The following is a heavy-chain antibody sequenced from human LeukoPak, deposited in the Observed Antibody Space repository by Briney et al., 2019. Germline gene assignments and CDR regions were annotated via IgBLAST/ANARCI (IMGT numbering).Heavy chain of an antibody. J-gene: IGHJ4*02. Sequence: VKVSCKASGYTFTGYYMHWVRQAPGQGLQWLGMINPSGGNTVYAQMLQGRLTMTTDMSTRTVYMELNSLTSEDTAVYYCARGRTTQSYASSGFYPRDYWGQGTLVTVSS. V-gene: IGHV1-46*01. CDR1: GYTFTGYY. CDR2: INPSGGNT. CDR3: ARGRTTQSYASSGFYPRDY. D-gene: IGHD3-22*01.